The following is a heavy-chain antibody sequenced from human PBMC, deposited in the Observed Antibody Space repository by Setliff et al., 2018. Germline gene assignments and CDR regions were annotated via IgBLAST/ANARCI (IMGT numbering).Heavy chain of an antibody. Sequence: ASVKVSCKTSGYTFNDYGITWVRQVPGQGLEWMGWISSYTGKTYYAEKLEGRVTLTTDTSTSTAYLDLRSLESDDTAVYYCSRLVRFCTKTACQRLSGGEFWGQGTLVTVSS. CDR1: GYTFNDYG. CDR2: ISSYTGKT. D-gene: IGHD2-8*01. V-gene: IGHV1-18*01. J-gene: IGHJ4*02. CDR3: SRLVRFCTKTACQRLSGGEF.